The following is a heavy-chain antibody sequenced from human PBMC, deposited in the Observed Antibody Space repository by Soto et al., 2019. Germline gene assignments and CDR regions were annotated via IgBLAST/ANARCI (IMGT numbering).Heavy chain of an antibody. J-gene: IGHJ6*02. Sequence: SETLSLTCTVSGGSISSYYWRWNRQPPGTGLEWIGYIYYSGSTNYNPSLKSRVTISVDTSKNQFSLKLSSVTAADTAVYYCARVLAGVYYYDSSGYPQEQYYYYDGMDVWGQGTTVTVSS. V-gene: IGHV4-59*01. CDR2: IYYSGST. D-gene: IGHD3-22*01. CDR3: ARVLAGVYYYDSSGYPQEQYYYYDGMDV. CDR1: GGSISSYY.